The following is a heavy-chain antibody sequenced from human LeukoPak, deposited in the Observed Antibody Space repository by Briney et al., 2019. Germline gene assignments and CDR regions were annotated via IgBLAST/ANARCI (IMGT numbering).Heavy chain of an antibody. Sequence: PGGSLRLSCAASGFTVSSNYMSWVRQAPGKGLEWVSVIYSGGSTYYADSVKGRFTISRDKSKNTLYLQMNSLRAEDTAVYYCARGEQWLPNWFDPWGQGTLVTVSS. CDR3: ARGEQWLPNWFDP. J-gene: IGHJ5*02. CDR2: IYSGGST. V-gene: IGHV3-66*01. D-gene: IGHD6-19*01. CDR1: GFTVSSNY.